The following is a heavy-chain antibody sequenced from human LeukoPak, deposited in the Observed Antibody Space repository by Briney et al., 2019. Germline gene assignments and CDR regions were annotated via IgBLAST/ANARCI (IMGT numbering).Heavy chain of an antibody. Sequence: GGSLRLSCATSGFTFIDYAMSWVRQAPGKGLEWVSSISNSGYTYYAVSVEGRFTVSRDSSKNTVYLQMNSLRAEDTAIYDCAKDNRAVGTSVFEYWGQGTLVSVSS. D-gene: IGHD4-23*01. CDR3: AKDNRAVGTSVFEY. V-gene: IGHV3-23*01. J-gene: IGHJ4*02. CDR2: ISNSGYT. CDR1: GFTFIDYA.